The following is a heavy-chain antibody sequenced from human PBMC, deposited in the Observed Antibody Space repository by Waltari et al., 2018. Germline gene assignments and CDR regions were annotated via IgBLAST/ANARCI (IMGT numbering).Heavy chain of an antibody. J-gene: IGHJ5*01. CDR3: ARGDDRPARYFFDS. CDR1: GGPINSENYY. Sequence: QVQLRESGPGLVKPSQTLSLTCSVSGGPINSENYYWGWVRKAADKGLEWIGRTYSNGESRYIPFLDRRVTIAADSSRNQFSLSLRSVTVADTAIYFCARGDDRPARYFFDSWGQGILVTVSS. D-gene: IGHD3-16*01. V-gene: IGHV4-61*02. CDR2: TYSNGES.